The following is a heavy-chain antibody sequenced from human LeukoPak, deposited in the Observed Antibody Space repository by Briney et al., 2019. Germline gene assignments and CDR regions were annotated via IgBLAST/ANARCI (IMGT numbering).Heavy chain of an antibody. V-gene: IGHV3-30*18. D-gene: IGHD2-2*01. CDR2: IANDGKDK. CDR3: AKGPQVGAAAYYFDS. CDR1: GFTFSRYG. Sequence: GGSLRLSCAASGFTFSRYGLHWVRQAPGKGLEWVAVIANDGKDKKYADSVKGRFTISRDSSKSTLYLQMNSLRAEDTAMYYCAKGPQVGAAAYYFDSWGQGTLVTVSS. J-gene: IGHJ4*02.